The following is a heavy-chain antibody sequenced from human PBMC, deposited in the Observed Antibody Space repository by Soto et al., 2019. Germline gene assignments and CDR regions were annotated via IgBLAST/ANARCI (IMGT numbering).Heavy chain of an antibody. Sequence: PSVKVSCKDSGGTFSSYAISWVRQAPGQGLEWMGGIIPIFGTANYAQKFQGRVTISADNSINTAYLQLLNLKASDTAIYYCTKGATSPFDSWGQGTRVTVSS. CDR2: IIPIFGTA. CDR1: GGTFSSYA. V-gene: IGHV1-69*06. J-gene: IGHJ4*02. D-gene: IGHD3-16*01. CDR3: TKGATSPFDS.